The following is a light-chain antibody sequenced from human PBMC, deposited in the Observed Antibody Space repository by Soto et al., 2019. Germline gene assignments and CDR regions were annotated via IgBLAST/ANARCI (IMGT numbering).Light chain of an antibody. CDR3: QQYNTYPLT. CDR1: QSMSSW. V-gene: IGKV1-5*01. CDR2: DAS. Sequence: DIQMTQSPSTLSASVGDRVTITCRASQSMSSWLAWYQQKPGKAPKLLIYDASSLESGVPSGFSGSGSGTEFTLTISSLQPDDFATYYCQQYNTYPLTFGGGTKVDIK. J-gene: IGKJ4*01.